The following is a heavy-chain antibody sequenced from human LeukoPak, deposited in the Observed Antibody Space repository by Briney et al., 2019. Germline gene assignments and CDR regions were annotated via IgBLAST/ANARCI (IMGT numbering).Heavy chain of an antibody. D-gene: IGHD3-3*01. CDR3: ARDTPSITIFGVVYNWFDP. CDR1: GGSISSGSYY. CDR2: IYTSGST. Sequence: SQTLSLTCTVSGGSISSGSYYWSWIRQPAGKGLEWIGRIYTSGSTNYNPSLKSRVTISVDTSKNQFSLKLSSVTAADTAVYYCARDTPSITIFGVVYNWFDPWGQGTLVTVSS. V-gene: IGHV4-61*02. J-gene: IGHJ5*02.